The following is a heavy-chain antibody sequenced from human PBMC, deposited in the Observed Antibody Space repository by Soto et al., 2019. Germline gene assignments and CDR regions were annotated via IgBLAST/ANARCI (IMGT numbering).Heavy chain of an antibody. Sequence: GGSLRLSCAASGFTSSTYWMSWVRQAPGKGLEWVANIKPDGSGEYYMDSVKGRFTISRDNAKNSLYLQMNSLRVEDTAMYYCARVRCTTSDCFHDYWGQRTLVTVSS. D-gene: IGHD2-21*02. CDR3: ARVRCTTSDCFHDY. J-gene: IGHJ4*02. CDR2: IKPDGSGE. V-gene: IGHV3-7*03. CDR1: GFTSSTYW.